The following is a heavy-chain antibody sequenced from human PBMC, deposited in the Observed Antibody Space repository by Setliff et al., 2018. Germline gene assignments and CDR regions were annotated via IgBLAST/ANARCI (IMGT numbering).Heavy chain of an antibody. Sequence: ASVKVSCKASGYTLSKYYMHWVRQAPGQGLEWMGSISGYTGETNYAQKFQARVTMTADTSTKTVYMELRSLTSDDTAVYYCTRSRAPSVVLAADFDFWGQGTPVTVS. V-gene: IGHV1-18*04. CDR3: TRSRAPSVVLAADFDF. CDR2: ISGYTGET. D-gene: IGHD2-21*01. J-gene: IGHJ4*02. CDR1: GYTLSKYY.